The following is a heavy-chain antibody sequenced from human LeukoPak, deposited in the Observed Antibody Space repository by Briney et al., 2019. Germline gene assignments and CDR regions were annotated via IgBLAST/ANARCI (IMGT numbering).Heavy chain of an antibody. CDR2: IIPILGIA. D-gene: IGHD2-2*01. V-gene: IGHV1-69*04. J-gene: IGHJ6*02. Sequence: ASVKVSCKASGGTFSSYAISWVRQAPGQGLEWMGRIIPILGIANYTQKFQGRVTITADKSTSTAYMELSSLRSEDTAVYYCAREELYCSSTSCPYYYYYYGMDVWGQGTTVTVSS. CDR1: GGTFSSYA. CDR3: AREELYCSSTSCPYYYYYYGMDV.